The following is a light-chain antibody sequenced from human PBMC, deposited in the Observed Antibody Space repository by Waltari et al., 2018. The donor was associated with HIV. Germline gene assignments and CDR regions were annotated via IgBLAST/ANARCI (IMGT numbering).Light chain of an antibody. J-gene: IGLJ1*01. CDR2: EVT. CDR3: TSYTSRNTRV. V-gene: IGLV2-14*01. Sequence: QSALTQPASVSGSPGQSITIPCTGTTSDVGGYQYVSWYQQHPGKAPKLMIYEVTNRPSGVSFRFSGSKSGNTACLTISGLQAEDEADYFCTSYTSRNTRVFGTGTKVTVL. CDR1: TSDVGGYQY.